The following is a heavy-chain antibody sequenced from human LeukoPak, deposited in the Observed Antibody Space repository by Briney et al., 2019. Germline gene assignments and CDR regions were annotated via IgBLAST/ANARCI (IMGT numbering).Heavy chain of an antibody. V-gene: IGHV4-39*01. J-gene: IGHJ4*02. CDR1: GVSINSSSDY. Sequence: SETLSLTCTVSGVSINSSSDYWGWVRQPPGRGLEWIGSILYSGRTYYTSSLKSRLTMSIDTSKNQFSLKLSSVTAADTATYYCARHYYDSSGYRRDYYFDYWGQGTLVTVSS. CDR2: ILYSGRT. D-gene: IGHD3-22*01. CDR3: ARHYYDSSGYRRDYYFDY.